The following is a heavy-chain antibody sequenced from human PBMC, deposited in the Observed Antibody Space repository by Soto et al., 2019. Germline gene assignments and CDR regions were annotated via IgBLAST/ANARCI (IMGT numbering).Heavy chain of an antibody. CDR2: IKSKTDGGTT. D-gene: IGHD3-22*01. CDR3: TTDRRIEDSGYFGYYYYYGMDV. J-gene: IGHJ6*02. V-gene: IGHV3-15*07. Sequence: WVRQAPGKGLEWVGRIKSKTDGGTTDYAAPVKGRFTISRDDSKNTLYLQMNSLKTEDTAVYYCTTDRRIEDSGYFGYYYYYGMDVWGQGTTVTVSS.